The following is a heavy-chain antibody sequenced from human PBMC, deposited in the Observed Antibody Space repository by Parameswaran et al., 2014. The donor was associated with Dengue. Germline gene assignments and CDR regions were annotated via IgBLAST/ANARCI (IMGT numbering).Heavy chain of an antibody. J-gene: IGHJ6*02. CDR3: AKTAPSGVYYDFWSGYYTPDYYYYYGMDV. D-gene: IGHD3-3*01. Sequence: WIRQPPGKGLEWVSAISGSGGSTYYADSVKGRFTISRDNSKNTLYLQMNSLRAEDTAVYYCAKTAPSGVYYDFWSGYYTPDYYYYYGMDVWGQGTTVTVSS. CDR2: ISGSGGST. V-gene: IGHV3-23*01.